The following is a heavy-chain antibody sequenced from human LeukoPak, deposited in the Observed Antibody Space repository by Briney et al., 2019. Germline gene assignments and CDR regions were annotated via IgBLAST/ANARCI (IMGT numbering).Heavy chain of an antibody. D-gene: IGHD2-15*01. Sequence: GGSLRLSCAASGFTFGSYWMSWVRQAPGKGLEWVANIKQDGSEKYYVDSVKGRFTISRDNAKNSLYLQMNSLRAEDTAVYYCARAHHGGSSQTLVPFDYWGQGTLVTVSS. CDR1: GFTFGSYW. V-gene: IGHV3-7*01. CDR2: IKQDGSEK. J-gene: IGHJ4*02. CDR3: ARAHHGGSSQTLVPFDY.